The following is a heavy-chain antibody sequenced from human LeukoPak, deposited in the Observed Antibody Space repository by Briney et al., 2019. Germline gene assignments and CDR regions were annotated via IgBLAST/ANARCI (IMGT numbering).Heavy chain of an antibody. CDR3: AKDGGMDV. Sequence: PAGRSLRLSCAASGFTFSSYGMHWVRQAPGKGLEWVGVISYDGSNKYYADSVKGRFTISRDNSKNTLYLQMNSLRAEDTAVYYCAKDGGMDVWGQGTTVTVSS. V-gene: IGHV3-30*18. CDR1: GFTFSSYG. J-gene: IGHJ6*02. CDR2: ISYDGSNK.